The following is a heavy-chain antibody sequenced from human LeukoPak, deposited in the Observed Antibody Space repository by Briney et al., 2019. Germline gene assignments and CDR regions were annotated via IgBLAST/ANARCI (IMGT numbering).Heavy chain of an antibody. D-gene: IGHD3-3*01. Sequence: PSETLSLTCTVSGGSISSGGYYWSWIRQHPGKGPEWIGYIYYSGSTYYNPSLKSRVTISVDTSKNQFSLKLSSVTAADTAVYYCARAGYYDFWSGIVERYYYYGMDVWGQGTTVTVSS. V-gene: IGHV4-31*03. CDR1: GGSISSGGYY. CDR2: IYYSGST. CDR3: ARAGYYDFWSGIVERYYYYGMDV. J-gene: IGHJ6*02.